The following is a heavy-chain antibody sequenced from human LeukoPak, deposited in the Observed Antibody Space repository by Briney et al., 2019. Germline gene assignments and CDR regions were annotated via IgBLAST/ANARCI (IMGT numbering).Heavy chain of an antibody. CDR2: IIPILGTS. D-gene: IGHD3-10*01. J-gene: IGHJ6*04. Sequence: ASVKVSCKATGGTFNSYGVSWVRQAPGQGLEWMGGIIPILGTSTYAQKFQGRVTITADESTSTAYMELSSLRSEDPAVYYCARSNYYGSGTPDYYYGMDVWGIGPTVTVS. CDR3: ARSNYYGSGTPDYYYGMDV. CDR1: GGTFNSYG. V-gene: IGHV1-69*01.